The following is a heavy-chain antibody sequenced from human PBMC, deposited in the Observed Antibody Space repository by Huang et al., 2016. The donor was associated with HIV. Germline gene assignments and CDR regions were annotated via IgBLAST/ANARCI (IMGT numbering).Heavy chain of an antibody. V-gene: IGHV1-69*13. Sequence: QVQLVQSGAEVKRPGASVKVSCRASGGTFSTNAVSWVRQAPGQGLEWMGGIIPMFGTTNDAQRFQGKVMITAEESSSTVYMELSSLRSDDTAVYYCARQPYCGGDCANYYYFYMDVWGKGTTVTVSS. CDR1: GGTFSTNA. D-gene: IGHD2-21*02. J-gene: IGHJ6*03. CDR3: ARQPYCGGDCANYYYFYMDV. CDR2: IIPMFGTT.